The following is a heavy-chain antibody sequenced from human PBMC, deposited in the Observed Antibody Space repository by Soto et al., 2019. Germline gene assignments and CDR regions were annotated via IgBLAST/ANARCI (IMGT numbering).Heavy chain of an antibody. CDR2: IIPIFGIA. CDR3: ARDPSDGDLVRWFDP. D-gene: IGHD4-17*01. CDR1: GGTFSSYG. Sequence: QVQLVQSGAEVKKPGSSVKVSCKASGGTFSSYGISWLRQAPGQGPEWMGGIIPIFGIANYAQKFQGRVTITADESTSTAYMELSSLRSEDTAVYYCARDPSDGDLVRWFDPWGQGTLVTVSS. J-gene: IGHJ5*02. V-gene: IGHV1-69*12.